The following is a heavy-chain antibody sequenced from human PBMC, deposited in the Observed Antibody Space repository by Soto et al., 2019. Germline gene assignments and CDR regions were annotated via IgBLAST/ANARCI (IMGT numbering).Heavy chain of an antibody. CDR1: GFTFSSYA. CDR3: AKDTNRVVIEFLDY. V-gene: IGHV3-23*01. J-gene: IGHJ4*02. Sequence: GGSLRLSCAASGFTFSSYAMSWVRQAPGKGLEWVSAISGSGGSTYYADSVKGRFTISRDNSKNTLYLQMNSLRAEDTAVYYCAKDTNRVVIEFLDYWGQGTLVTVSS. D-gene: IGHD2-21*01. CDR2: ISGSGGST.